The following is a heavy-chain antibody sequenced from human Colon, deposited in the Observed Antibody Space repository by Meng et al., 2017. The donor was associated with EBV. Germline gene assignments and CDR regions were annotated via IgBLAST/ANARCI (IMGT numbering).Heavy chain of an antibody. Sequence: VQLRAGGVGLFMRSETLSLPCAVNGGSLIGSYWNWIRQPPGKGLEWIGEIIHGGSPSYNPSLKSRVTISTDTSKNQLSLMLSSVTAADTAVYYCARRPTGIDYWGQGTLVTVSS. D-gene: IGHD2-8*02. CDR3: ARRPTGIDY. J-gene: IGHJ4*02. CDR2: IIHGGSP. CDR1: GGSLIGSY. V-gene: IGHV4-34*12.